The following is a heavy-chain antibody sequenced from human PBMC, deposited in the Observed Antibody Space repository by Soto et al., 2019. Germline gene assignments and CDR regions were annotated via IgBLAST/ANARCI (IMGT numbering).Heavy chain of an antibody. CDR2: ISGSGGST. J-gene: IGHJ4*02. V-gene: IGHV3-23*01. CDR1: GFTFSSYA. CDR3: AKDRFLEWLTDFDY. D-gene: IGHD3-3*01. Sequence: GGSLRLSCAASGFTFSSYAMSWVRQAPGKGLEWVSAISGSGGSTYYADSVKGRFTISRDNSKNTLYLQMNSLRAEDKAVYYCAKDRFLEWLTDFDYWGQGTLVTVSS.